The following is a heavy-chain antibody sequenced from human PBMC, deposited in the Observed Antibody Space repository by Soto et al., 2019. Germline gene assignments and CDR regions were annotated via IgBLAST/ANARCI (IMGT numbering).Heavy chain of an antibody. CDR1: GYTFTGYY. D-gene: IGHD2-2*01. Sequence: ASVKVSCKASGYTFTGYYMHWVRQAPGQGLEWMGWTNPNSGGTNYAQKFQGWVTMTRDTSISTAYMELSRLRSDDTAVYYCARGPPYQLLPYDYWGQGTLVTVSS. CDR2: TNPNSGGT. J-gene: IGHJ4*02. V-gene: IGHV1-2*04. CDR3: ARGPPYQLLPYDY.